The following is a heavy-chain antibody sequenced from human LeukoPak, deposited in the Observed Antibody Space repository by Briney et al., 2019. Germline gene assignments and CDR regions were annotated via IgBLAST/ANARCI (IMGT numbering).Heavy chain of an antibody. D-gene: IGHD2-2*01. CDR3: AILVSVNIVVVPEDY. Sequence: GGSLRLSCAASGFSFSSHWVHWVRQAPGKGLAWVSRISDDGSYTSNVDSVKGRFTISRDNVNNMLYLHMNSLRAEDTAVYYCAILVSVNIVVVPEDYWGQGTLVTVSS. CDR2: ISDDGSYT. V-gene: IGHV3-74*01. CDR1: GFSFSSHW. J-gene: IGHJ4*02.